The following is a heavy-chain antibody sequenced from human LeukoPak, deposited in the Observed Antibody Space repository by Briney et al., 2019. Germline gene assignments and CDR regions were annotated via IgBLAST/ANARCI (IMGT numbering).Heavy chain of an antibody. J-gene: IGHJ4*02. CDR1: GFTFSSYA. D-gene: IGHD5-12*01. CDR3: ASKGGYDHH. V-gene: IGHV3-7*01. CDR2: VNQDGGAK. Sequence: GGSLRLSCAASGFTFSSYAMSWVRQAPGKGLEWVANVNQDGGAKFYVDSVKGRFTISRDNAKNSLYLQMTSLRVEDTAVYFCASKGGYDHHWGQGTLVTVSS.